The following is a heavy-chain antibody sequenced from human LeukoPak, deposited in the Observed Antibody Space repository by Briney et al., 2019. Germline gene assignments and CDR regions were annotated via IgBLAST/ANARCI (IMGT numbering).Heavy chain of an antibody. CDR1: GGSISSSAYH. J-gene: IGHJ4*02. CDR3: ASGEFRQGHQVDY. CDR2: IYYTGRT. Sequence: PSETLSLTCSVSGGSISSSAYHWSWFRQHPGKGLEWIGYIYYTGRTYYSPSLKSRVTISLDTSKNQFSLNLSSLTAADTAVYYCASGEFRQGHQVDYWGQGTLVAVSS. V-gene: IGHV4-31*03. D-gene: IGHD2-2*01.